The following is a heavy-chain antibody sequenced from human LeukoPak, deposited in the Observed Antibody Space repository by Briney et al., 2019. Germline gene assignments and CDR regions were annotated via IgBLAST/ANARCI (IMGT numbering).Heavy chain of an antibody. V-gene: IGHV3-7*01. J-gene: IGHJ4*02. D-gene: IGHD2-2*01. CDR3: ARVGYCSSTSCHGFED. Sequence: SGGCLRLSCAESRFTFSSYWMSWVREALGEGLEWVANIKQDGSEKYYVDSVKGRFTISRDNAKNSLYLQMNSLRAEDTAVYYCARVGYCSSTSCHGFEDWGQGTLVTVSS. CDR1: RFTFSSYW. CDR2: IKQDGSEK.